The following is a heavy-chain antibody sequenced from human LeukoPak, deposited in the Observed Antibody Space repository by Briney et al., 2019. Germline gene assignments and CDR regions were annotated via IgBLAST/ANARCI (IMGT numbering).Heavy chain of an antibody. CDR2: IKAGNGDT. CDR1: GYIFTKYV. D-gene: IGHD2-21*01. CDR3: ARDDCGDTCYPGGY. Sequence: ASVKVSCRASGYIFTKYVVHWVRQAPGQRPEWMGWIKAGNGDTKYSQNFQDRLTITRDTSASTVYMELSSLTSEDTALYYCARDDCGDTCYPGGYWGQGTPVTVFS. J-gene: IGHJ4*02. V-gene: IGHV1-3*01.